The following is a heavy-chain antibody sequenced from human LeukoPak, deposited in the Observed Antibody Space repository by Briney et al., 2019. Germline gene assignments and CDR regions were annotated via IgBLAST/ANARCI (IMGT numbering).Heavy chain of an antibody. CDR2: INLKSGGT. J-gene: IGHJ4*02. CDR1: AYTFTGYY. Sequence: ALVKVSCKASAYTFTGYYMHWVRQAPGQGLEWMGWINLKSGGTNYAQKFQGRVTMTRDTSMSTAYMELSRLRSDDTAVYYCARSPHILTGENFDYWGQGTLVTVSS. D-gene: IGHD3-9*01. CDR3: ARSPHILTGENFDY. V-gene: IGHV1-2*02.